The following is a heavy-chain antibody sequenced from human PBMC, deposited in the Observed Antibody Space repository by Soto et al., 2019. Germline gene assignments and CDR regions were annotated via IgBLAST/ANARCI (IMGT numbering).Heavy chain of an antibody. Sequence: SETLSLTCTFSGVSISSSSYYWGWIRQPPGKGLEWIGSIYYSGSTYYNPSLKSRVTISVDTSKNQFSLKLSSVTAADTAVYYCARHGDSSGWYHAFDIWEQGTVVTVSS. CDR2: IYYSGST. D-gene: IGHD6-19*01. V-gene: IGHV4-39*01. CDR3: ARHGDSSGWYHAFDI. CDR1: GVSISSSSYY. J-gene: IGHJ3*02.